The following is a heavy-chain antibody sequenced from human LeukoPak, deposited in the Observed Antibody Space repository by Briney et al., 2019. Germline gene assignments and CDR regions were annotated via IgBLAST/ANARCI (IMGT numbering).Heavy chain of an antibody. J-gene: IGHJ5*02. CDR3: ARGGVPAAGLRWFDP. CDR2: INHSGNT. CDR1: GGSFNIYY. D-gene: IGHD2-2*01. V-gene: IGHV4-34*01. Sequence: PSETLSLTCAVFGGSFNIYYWSWIRQPPGKGLEWIGEINHSGNTNYNPSLKSRVSISVDASKSQFSLKVNSVTAADTAGYYCARGGVPAAGLRWFDPWGQGTLVTVSS.